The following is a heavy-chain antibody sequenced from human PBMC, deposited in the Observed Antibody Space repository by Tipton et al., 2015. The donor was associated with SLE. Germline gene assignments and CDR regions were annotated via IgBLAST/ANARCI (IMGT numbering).Heavy chain of an antibody. D-gene: IGHD2-15*01. CDR1: GYTFTGYG. V-gene: IGHV1-18*01. CDR2: ISVYNGNT. Sequence: QVQLVQSGAEVKKPGASVKVSCKTSGYTFTGYGINWVRQAPGQGLEWMGWISVYNGNTKYAQKFRDRVTMTTDTSTSTAYLELRALGSDDTALYYCSRGVVIAATPNYFDHWGQGTLVTVSS. J-gene: IGHJ4*02. CDR3: SRGVVIAATPNYFDH.